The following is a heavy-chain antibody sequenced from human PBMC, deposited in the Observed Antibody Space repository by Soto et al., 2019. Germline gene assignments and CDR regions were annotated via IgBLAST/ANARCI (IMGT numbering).Heavy chain of an antibody. CDR2: IYYSEST. V-gene: IGHV4-59*08. J-gene: IGHJ4*02. CDR3: ARHNYGSGSTYFDF. CDR1: GGSISSYY. Sequence: SETLSLTCTVSGGSISSYYWNWIRQPPGKGLEWIGYIYYSESTNCNPSFKSRVTISVDTSKNQFSLKLRSVTAADTAVYYCARHNYGSGSTYFDFWGQGNLVTFSS. D-gene: IGHD3-10*01.